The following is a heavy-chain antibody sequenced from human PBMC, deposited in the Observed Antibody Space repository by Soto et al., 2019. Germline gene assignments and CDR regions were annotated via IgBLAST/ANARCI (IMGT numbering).Heavy chain of an antibody. Sequence: QVQLVESGGGVVQPGRSLRLSCAASGFTFSSYAMHWVRQAPGKGLEWVAVISYDGSNKYYADSVKGRFTISRDNSKNTLYLQMNSLRAEDTAVYYCARIPGQLQGNTTWFDPWGQGTLVTVSS. J-gene: IGHJ5*02. V-gene: IGHV3-30-3*01. CDR3: ARIPGQLQGNTTWFDP. D-gene: IGHD1-26*01. CDR1: GFTFSSYA. CDR2: ISYDGSNK.